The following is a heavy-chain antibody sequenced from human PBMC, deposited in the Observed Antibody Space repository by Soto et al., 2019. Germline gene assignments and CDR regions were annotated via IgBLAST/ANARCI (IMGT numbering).Heavy chain of an antibody. CDR3: ASSFSVMFGVTSFDY. J-gene: IGHJ4*02. D-gene: IGHD3-3*01. Sequence: PGGSLRLSCAASGFTFSSYGMHWVRQAPGKGLEWVAVIWYDGSNKYYADSVKGRFTISRDNSKNTLYLQMNSLRAEDTAVYYCASSFSVMFGVTSFDYWGQGTLVTVSS. CDR1: GFTFSSYG. V-gene: IGHV3-33*01. CDR2: IWYDGSNK.